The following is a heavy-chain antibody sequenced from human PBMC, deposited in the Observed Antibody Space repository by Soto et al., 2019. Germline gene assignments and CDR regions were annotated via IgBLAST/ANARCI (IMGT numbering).Heavy chain of an antibody. J-gene: IGHJ6*02. V-gene: IGHV1-46*01. CDR3: ARVKYSSSWYSEDYYYYGMDV. Sequence: GASVKVSCKASGYTFTRYYMHWVRQAPGQGLEWMGIINPSGGSTSYAQKFQGRVTMTRDTSTSTVYMELSSLRSEDTAVYYCARVKYSSSWYSEDYYYYGMDVWGQGTLVTVSS. CDR1: GYTFTRYY. D-gene: IGHD6-13*01. CDR2: INPSGGST.